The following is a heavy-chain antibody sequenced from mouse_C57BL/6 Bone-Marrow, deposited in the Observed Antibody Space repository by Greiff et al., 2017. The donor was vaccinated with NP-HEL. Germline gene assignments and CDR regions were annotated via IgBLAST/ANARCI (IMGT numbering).Heavy chain of an antibody. V-gene: IGHV5-6*02. J-gene: IGHJ3*01. D-gene: IGHD2-1*01. CDR2: ISSGGSYT. CDR1: GFTFSSYG. CDR3: ARRVGNHPWFAY. Sequence: EVKLMESGGDLVKPGGSLKLSCAASGFTFSSYGMSWVRQTPDKRLEWVATISSGGSYTYYPDSVKGRVTISRDNAKNTLYLQMSSLKSEDTAMYDCARRVGNHPWFAYWGQGTLVTVSA.